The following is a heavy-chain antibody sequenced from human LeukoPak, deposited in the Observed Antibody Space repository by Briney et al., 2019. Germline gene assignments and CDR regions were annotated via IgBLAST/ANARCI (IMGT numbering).Heavy chain of an antibody. D-gene: IGHD2-2*02. CDR3: AREEYYTFGWYFDL. CDR2: ISPSGGGT. CDR1: GFTFTRHY. V-gene: IGHV1-46*01. Sequence: ASVKVSCKASGFTFTRHYIHWVRQAPGQGPEWMGLISPSGGGTIYAQKLQGRVTMTTDTSTSTAYMELRSLRSDDTAVYYCAREEYYTFGWYFDLWGRGTLVTVSS. J-gene: IGHJ2*01.